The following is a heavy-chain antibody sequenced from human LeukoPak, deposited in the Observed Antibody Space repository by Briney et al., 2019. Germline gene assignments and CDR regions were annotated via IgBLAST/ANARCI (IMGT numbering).Heavy chain of an antibody. CDR2: IKQDGSEK. CDR1: GFDFSNYW. CDR3: ASNYGG. Sequence: GGSLRLSCAASGFDFSNYWMYWVRQAPGKGLEWVANIKQDGSEKYYVDSVRGRFTISRDNAKNSLSLQMNSLRAEDTAVYYCASNYGGWGQGTLVTVST. D-gene: IGHD4-11*01. V-gene: IGHV3-7*03. J-gene: IGHJ4*02.